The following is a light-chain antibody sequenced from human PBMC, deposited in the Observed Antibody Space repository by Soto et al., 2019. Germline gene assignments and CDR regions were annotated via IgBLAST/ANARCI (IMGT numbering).Light chain of an antibody. Sequence: QSALTQPASVSGSPGQSITISCTGTSSDVGGYNYVSWYQQHSGKAPKLMIFDVSNRPSGVSNRFSGSKSGNTASLTISGVQPEDEADYYCSSYTSSSTLGVFGTGTKVTVL. CDR2: DVS. CDR3: SSYTSSSTLGV. CDR1: SSDVGGYNY. J-gene: IGLJ1*01. V-gene: IGLV2-14*01.